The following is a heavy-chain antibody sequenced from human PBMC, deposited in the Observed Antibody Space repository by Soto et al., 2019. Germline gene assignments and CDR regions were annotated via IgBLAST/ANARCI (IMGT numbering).Heavy chain of an antibody. V-gene: IGHV3-74*02. CDR1: GFTFGNYW. Sequence: EVQLVESGGGLVQPGGSLRLSCAASGFTFGNYWMYWVRQAPGKGLEWVSRINSDGSVSSYADSVKGRLTISRDNVKNTLYLQMDSLRAEDTAVYYCARRDCVGGTCYSLAGSFYYYMDVWGKGTTVTVFS. D-gene: IGHD2-15*01. J-gene: IGHJ6*03. CDR3: ARRDCVGGTCYSLAGSFYYYMDV. CDR2: INSDGSVS.